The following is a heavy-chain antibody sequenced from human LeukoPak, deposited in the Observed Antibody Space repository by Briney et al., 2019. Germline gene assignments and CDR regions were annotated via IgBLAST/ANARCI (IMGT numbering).Heavy chain of an antibody. Sequence: SQTLSLTCAISGDSFSSNSDAWNWIRQSPSRGLEWLGRTYYRSKWYYDYAVAVKSRISINPDTSKNQFSLQLSSVTPEDTAVYYCARDPVGESTIFDYWGQGTLVTVSS. CDR3: ARDPVGESTIFDY. D-gene: IGHD1-26*01. CDR1: GDSFSSNSDA. V-gene: IGHV6-1*01. J-gene: IGHJ4*02. CDR2: TYYRSKWYY.